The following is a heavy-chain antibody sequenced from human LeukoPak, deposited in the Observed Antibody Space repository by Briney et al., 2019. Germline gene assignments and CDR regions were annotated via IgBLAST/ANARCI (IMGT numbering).Heavy chain of an antibody. CDR1: GYSFTSYW. CDR2: IYPGDSDT. Sequence: GESLKISCKGSGYSFTSYWISWVRQMPGKGLEWMGIIYPGDSDTRYSPSFQGQVTISADKSSTTAYLQWSSLKASDTAMYYCTRARYCSGGSCFAEYWGQGSLVTVSS. V-gene: IGHV5-51*01. CDR3: TRARYCSGGSCFAEY. J-gene: IGHJ4*02. D-gene: IGHD2-15*01.